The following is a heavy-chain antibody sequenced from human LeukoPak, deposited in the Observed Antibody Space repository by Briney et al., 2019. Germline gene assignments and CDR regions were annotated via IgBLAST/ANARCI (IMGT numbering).Heavy chain of an antibody. Sequence: PSETLSLTCAVYGGSFSGHYWSWIRQVPGKGLEWIGEIGHSGSTNYNPSLKSRVDISLDRSTTQFSLKVKSVTDTDTGVYFCARGGGGHNHPFDYWGQGTQVTVSS. CDR3: ARGGGGHNHPFDY. V-gene: IGHV4-34*01. J-gene: IGHJ4*02. D-gene: IGHD1-14*01. CDR2: IGHSGST. CDR1: GGSFSGHY.